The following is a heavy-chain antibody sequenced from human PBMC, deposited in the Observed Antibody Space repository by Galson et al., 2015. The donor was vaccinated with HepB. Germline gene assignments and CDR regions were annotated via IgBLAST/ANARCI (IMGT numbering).Heavy chain of an antibody. Sequence: QSGAEVKKPGESLKISCQGSGYSFSSYWISWVRQMPGKGLEWMGIIYPGDSDTRYSPSFQGQVTISADKSISTAYLQWSSLKASDTAMYYCARHGSLADRIRGNWFDPRGQGTLVTVSS. D-gene: IGHD6-6*01. CDR1: GYSFSSYW. CDR3: ARHGSLADRIRGNWFDP. V-gene: IGHV5-51*01. J-gene: IGHJ5*02. CDR2: IYPGDSDT.